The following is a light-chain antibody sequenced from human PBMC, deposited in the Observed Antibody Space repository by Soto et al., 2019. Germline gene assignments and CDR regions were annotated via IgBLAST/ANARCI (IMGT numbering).Light chain of an antibody. Sequence: QSVLTQPPSVSAAPGQKVTISCSGSSSNIGNNYVSWYQQIPGTAPKLLIYDDNKRPSGIPDRFSGSKSGTSATLGITGPQMGDEAVFYGGTGDRSLSAVVFERGPKVPVL. J-gene: IGLJ1*01. CDR3: GTGDRSLSAVV. V-gene: IGLV1-51*01. CDR2: DDN. CDR1: SSNIGNNY.